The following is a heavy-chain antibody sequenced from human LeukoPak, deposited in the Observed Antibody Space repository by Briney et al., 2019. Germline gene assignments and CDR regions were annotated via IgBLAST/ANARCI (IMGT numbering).Heavy chain of an antibody. Sequence: SETLSLTCAVYGGSFSGYYWSWIRQPPGKGLEWIGEINHSGSTNYNPSLKSRVTISVDTSKNQFSLKLSSVTAADTAVYYCARASYSWTNILFDYWGQGTLATVSS. V-gene: IGHV4-34*01. D-gene: IGHD1-1*01. J-gene: IGHJ4*02. CDR2: INHSGST. CDR1: GGSFSGYY. CDR3: ARASYSWTNILFDY.